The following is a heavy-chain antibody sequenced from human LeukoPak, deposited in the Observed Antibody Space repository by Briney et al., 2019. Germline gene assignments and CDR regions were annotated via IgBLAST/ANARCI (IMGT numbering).Heavy chain of an antibody. CDR2: IYYSGST. CDR1: GGSISSSSYY. V-gene: IGHV4-39*07. D-gene: IGHD6-19*01. Sequence: SETLSLTCTVSGGSISSSSYYWGWIRQPPGKGLEWIGSIYYSGSTYYNPSLKSRVTISVDTSKNQFSLKLSSVTAADTAVYYCARDPRSSGWYGWYDYWGQGTLVTVSS. J-gene: IGHJ4*02. CDR3: ARDPRSSGWYGWYDY.